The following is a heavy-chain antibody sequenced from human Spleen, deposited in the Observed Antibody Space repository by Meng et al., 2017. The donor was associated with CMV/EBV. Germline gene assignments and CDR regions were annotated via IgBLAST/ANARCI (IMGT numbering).Heavy chain of an antibody. CDR2: FSDSGDNT. Sequence: GESLKISCAASGFTFSSYAMSWVRQAPGKGLEWVSAFSDSGDNTYYADSVKGRFTISRDNSKNTLFLQMNSLRADDTAVYFCAKDKRTLDAFDIWGQGTMVTVSS. D-gene: IGHD1-14*01. CDR3: AKDKRTLDAFDI. J-gene: IGHJ3*02. V-gene: IGHV3-23*01. CDR1: GFTFSSYA.